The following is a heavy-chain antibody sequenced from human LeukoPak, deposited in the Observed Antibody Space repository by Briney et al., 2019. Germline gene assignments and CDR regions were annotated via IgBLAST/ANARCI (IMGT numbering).Heavy chain of an antibody. CDR1: GGSFSGYY. CDR3: ARDTEMAYFDY. CDR2: INHSGST. V-gene: IGHV4-34*01. Sequence: SETLSLTCAVYGGSFSGYYWSWIRQTPGKGLEWIGEINHSGSTNYNPSLKSRVTISVDTSKNQFSLKLSSVTAADTAVYYCARDTEMAYFDYWGQGTLVTVSS. D-gene: IGHD5-24*01. J-gene: IGHJ4*02.